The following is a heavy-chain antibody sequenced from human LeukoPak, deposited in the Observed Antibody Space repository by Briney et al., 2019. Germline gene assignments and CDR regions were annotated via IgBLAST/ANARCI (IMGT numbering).Heavy chain of an antibody. V-gene: IGHV3-7*01. CDR2: IKQDGTEI. Sequence: QSGGSLRLSCAASGFTFSSHWMSWVRQAPGKGPEWVANIKQDGTEIYYVDSVKGRFTISRDNAKNSLYLQMNSLREEDTAVYYCARDKVVGATFFDYWGQGTLVTVSS. CDR1: GFTFSSHW. D-gene: IGHD1-26*01. CDR3: ARDKVVGATFFDY. J-gene: IGHJ4*02.